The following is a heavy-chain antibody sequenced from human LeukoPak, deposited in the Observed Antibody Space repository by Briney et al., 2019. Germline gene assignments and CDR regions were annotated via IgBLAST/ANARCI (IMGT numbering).Heavy chain of an antibody. Sequence: PGGSLRLSCAASGFTFSSYGMHWVRQAPGKGLEWVAFIRYDGSKKYYADSVKGRFTISRDNSKNTLYLQMNSPRAEDTAVYYCAKDSDRTLDYWGQGTLVTVSS. CDR1: GFTFSSYG. J-gene: IGHJ4*02. D-gene: IGHD1-26*01. CDR2: IRYDGSKK. CDR3: AKDSDRTLDY. V-gene: IGHV3-30*02.